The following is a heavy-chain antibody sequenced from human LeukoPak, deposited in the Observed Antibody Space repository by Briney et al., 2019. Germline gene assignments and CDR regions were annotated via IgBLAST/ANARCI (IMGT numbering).Heavy chain of an antibody. D-gene: IGHD5-18*01. V-gene: IGHV4-59*08. CDR3: ARHGYSYGTGIDY. CDR2: IYYSGST. CDR1: GGSISSYY. J-gene: IGHJ4*02. Sequence: SETLSLTCTVSGGSISSYYWSWIRQPPGKGLEWIGYIYYSGSTNCNPSLKSRVTISVDTSKNQFSLKLSSVTAADTAVYYCARHGYSYGTGIDYWGQGTLVTVSS.